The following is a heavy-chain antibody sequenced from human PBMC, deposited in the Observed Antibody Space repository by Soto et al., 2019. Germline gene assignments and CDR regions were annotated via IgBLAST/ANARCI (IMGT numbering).Heavy chain of an antibody. D-gene: IGHD6-19*01. V-gene: IGHV1-2*02. CDR3: ASLGIAVADPGYNLFDP. CDR2: INPNSGGT. CDR1: GYTFTGYY. Sequence: ASVKVSCKASGYTFTGYYMHWVRQAPGQGLEWMGWINPNSGGTNYAQKFQGRVTMTRDTSISTAYMELSRLRSDDTAVYYCASLGIAVADPGYNLFDPWGQGTLVTVSS. J-gene: IGHJ5*02.